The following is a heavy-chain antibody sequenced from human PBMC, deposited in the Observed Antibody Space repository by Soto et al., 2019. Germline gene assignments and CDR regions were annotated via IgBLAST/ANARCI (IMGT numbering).Heavy chain of an antibody. CDR3: ARDGEDILTGYYNSGFFDY. D-gene: IGHD3-9*01. CDR2: ISYDGSNK. J-gene: IGHJ4*01. V-gene: IGHV3-30-3*01. CDR1: GFTFSRYA. Sequence: QVQLVESGGGVVQPGRSLRLSCAASGFTFSRYAMHWVRQAPGKGLEWVAVISYDGSNKYYADSVKGRFTISRDNSKNTLYLQVNSLRADDTDVYYCARDGEDILTGYYNSGFFDYWGHGTLVTVSS.